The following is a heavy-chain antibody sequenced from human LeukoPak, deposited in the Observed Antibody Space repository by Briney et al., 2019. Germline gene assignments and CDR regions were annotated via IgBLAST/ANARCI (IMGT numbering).Heavy chain of an antibody. J-gene: IGHJ6*03. D-gene: IGHD3-10*01. CDR3: AKVMKGSERLTMVRGVIIKTAGLYYMDV. CDR1: GFTLSSYA. Sequence: GGSLRLSCAASGFTLSSYAMSWVRQAPGKGLEWVSSISASGGSTNHADSVKGRFTISRDNSKNTVYLQMNSLRAEDTAVYYCAKVMKGSERLTMVRGVIIKTAGLYYMDVWGKGTTVTVSS. V-gene: IGHV3-23*01. CDR2: ISASGGST.